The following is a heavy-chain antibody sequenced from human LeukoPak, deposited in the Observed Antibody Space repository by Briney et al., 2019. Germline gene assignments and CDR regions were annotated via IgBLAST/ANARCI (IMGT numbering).Heavy chain of an antibody. Sequence: GESLKISCKGSGYRFTSYWIGWVRQMPGKGLEWMGIIYPGDSDTRYSPSFQGQVTISADKSVSTAYLQWSSLKASDTAMYYCARTERWLHPYCFDYWGQGALVTVSS. CDR3: ARTERWLHPYCFDY. CDR2: IYPGDSDT. D-gene: IGHD5-24*01. CDR1: GYRFTSYW. J-gene: IGHJ4*02. V-gene: IGHV5-51*01.